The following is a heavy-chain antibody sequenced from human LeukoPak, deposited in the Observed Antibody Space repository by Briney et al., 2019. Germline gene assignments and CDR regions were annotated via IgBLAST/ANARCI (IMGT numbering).Heavy chain of an antibody. CDR3: ARGQGLRFLGWLGDYMDV. CDR2: ISAYNGNT. D-gene: IGHD3-3*01. J-gene: IGHJ6*03. Sequence: GASVKVSCKASGYTFTSYGISWVRQAPGQGLEWMGWISAYNGNTNYAQKLQGRVTMTTDTSTSTAYMELRSLRSDDTAVYYCARGQGLRFLGWLGDYMDVWGKGTTVTVSS. CDR1: GYTFTSYG. V-gene: IGHV1-18*01.